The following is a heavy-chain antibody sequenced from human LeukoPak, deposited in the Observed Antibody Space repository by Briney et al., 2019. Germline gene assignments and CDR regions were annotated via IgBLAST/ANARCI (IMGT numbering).Heavy chain of an antibody. Sequence: GGSLRLSCAVSGFTVSSNYMSWVRQAPGKGLGWVSVIYNDGSTFYADSVKGRFTISRDNSKNTLYLQMNSLRAEDTAVYYCAITGESSNWALYFDYWGQGTLVTVSS. CDR1: GFTVSSNY. CDR2: IYNDGST. V-gene: IGHV3-53*01. CDR3: AITGESSNWALYFDY. D-gene: IGHD6-13*01. J-gene: IGHJ4*02.